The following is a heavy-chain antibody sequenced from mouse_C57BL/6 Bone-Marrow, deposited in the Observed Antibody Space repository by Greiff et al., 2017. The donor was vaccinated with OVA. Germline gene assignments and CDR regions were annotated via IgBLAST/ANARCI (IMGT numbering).Heavy chain of an antibody. Sequence: EVKLMESGGGLVKPGGSLKLSCAASGFTFSDYGMHWVRQAPEKGLEWVAYISSGSSTIYYADTVKGRFTISRDNAKNTLFLQMTSLRSEDTAMYYCARRLLPHYYAMDYWGQGTSVTVSS. CDR3: ARRLLPHYYAMDY. CDR1: GFTFSDYG. CDR2: ISSGSSTI. D-gene: IGHD2-3*01. J-gene: IGHJ4*01. V-gene: IGHV5-17*01.